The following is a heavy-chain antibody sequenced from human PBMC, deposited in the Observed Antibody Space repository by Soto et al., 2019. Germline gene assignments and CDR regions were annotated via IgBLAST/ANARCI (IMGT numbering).Heavy chain of an antibody. CDR3: ARDKHSSGFYALDY. CDR1: GGSVSSGSYY. Sequence: SETLSLTCTASGGSVSSGSYYWTWIRQPPGKGLEWLGYIYYSGSTNYNPSLKSRVTISLDTSKNQFSLKLSSVTAADTAVYYCARDKHSSGFYALDYWGQGTLVTVSS. D-gene: IGHD3-22*01. CDR2: IYYSGST. V-gene: IGHV4-61*01. J-gene: IGHJ4*02.